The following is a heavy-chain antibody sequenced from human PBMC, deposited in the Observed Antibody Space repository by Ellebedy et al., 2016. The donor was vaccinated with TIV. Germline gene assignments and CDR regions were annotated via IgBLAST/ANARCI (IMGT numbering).Heavy chain of an antibody. J-gene: IGHJ4*02. Sequence: PGGSLRLSCAASGFTFTQYWLHWVRQAPGKGPVWVSRINSDGSSTTYADSVKGRFTISRDNSRNTLYLQMDSLRPEDTAVYYCAKDQNGPRDDYNYGVAYWGQGTLVTVSS. D-gene: IGHD5-24*01. CDR2: INSDGSST. V-gene: IGHV3-74*01. CDR3: AKDQNGPRDDYNYGVAY. CDR1: GFTFTQYW.